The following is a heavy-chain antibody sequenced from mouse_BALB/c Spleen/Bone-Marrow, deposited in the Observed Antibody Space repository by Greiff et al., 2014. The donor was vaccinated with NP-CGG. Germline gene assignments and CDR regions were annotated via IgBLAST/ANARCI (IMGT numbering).Heavy chain of an antibody. CDR3: ALYYDYDVGY. CDR1: GFNIKDTY. J-gene: IGHJ2*01. Sequence: EVQLQQSGAELVKPGASVKLSCTASGFNIKDTYMHWVKQRPEQGLEWIGRIDPANGNTKYDPKFQGKATITADTSSNTAYLQLSSLTSEGTAVYYCALYYDYDVGYWGQGTTLTVSS. D-gene: IGHD2-4*01. CDR2: IDPANGNT. V-gene: IGHV14-3*02.